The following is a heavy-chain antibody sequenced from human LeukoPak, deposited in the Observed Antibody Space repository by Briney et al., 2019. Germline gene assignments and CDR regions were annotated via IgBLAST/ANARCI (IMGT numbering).Heavy chain of an antibody. CDR3: ARTEYSSSPYYYYYMDV. Sequence: SETLSLTCTVSGYSISSGYYWGWIRQPPGKGLEWMGSIYHSGSTYYNPSLKSRVTISVDTSKNQFSLKLSSVTAADTAVYYCARTEYSSSPYYYYYMDVWGKGTTVTVSS. V-gene: IGHV4-38-2*02. J-gene: IGHJ6*03. CDR1: GYSISSGYY. CDR2: IYHSGST. D-gene: IGHD6-6*01.